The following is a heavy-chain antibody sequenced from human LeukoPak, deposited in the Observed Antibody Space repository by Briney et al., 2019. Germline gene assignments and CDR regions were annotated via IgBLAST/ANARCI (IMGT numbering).Heavy chain of an antibody. J-gene: IGHJ6*03. D-gene: IGHD3-3*01. Sequence: SVKVSCKASGFTFTSSAVQWVRQARGQRLEWIGWIVVGSGNTNYAQKFQERVTITRDMSTSTAYMELSSLRSEDTAVYYCARGYDFWSGSNYMDVWGKGTTVTVSS. CDR1: GFTFTSSA. CDR2: IVVGSGNT. V-gene: IGHV1-58*01. CDR3: ARGYDFWSGSNYMDV.